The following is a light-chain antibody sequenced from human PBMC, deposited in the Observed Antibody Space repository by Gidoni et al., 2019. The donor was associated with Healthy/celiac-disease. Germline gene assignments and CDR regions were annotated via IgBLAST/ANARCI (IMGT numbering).Light chain of an antibody. CDR3: QQYGSPGT. J-gene: IGKJ1*01. Sequence: PRALSLSPGESATLSCRASHSVSSSYLAWYQQKPGQAPRLLIYGASSRATGIPDRFSGSGSGTDFTLTISRLEPEDFAVYYCQQYGSPGTFGQGTKVEIK. CDR2: GAS. V-gene: IGKV3-20*01. CDR1: HSVSSSY.